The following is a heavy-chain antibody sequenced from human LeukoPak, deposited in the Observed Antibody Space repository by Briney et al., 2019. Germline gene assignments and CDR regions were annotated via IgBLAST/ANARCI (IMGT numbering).Heavy chain of an antibody. V-gene: IGHV1-69*02. CDR3: ARVHSGSPAGYYCYYMDV. J-gene: IGHJ6*03. CDR2: IIPILGIA. Sequence: ASVKVSCKASGGTFSSYTISWVRQAPGQGLEWMGRIIPILGIANYAQKFQGRVTITADKSTSTAYMELSSLRSEDTAVYYCARVHSGSPAGYYCYYMDVWGKGTTVTVSS. CDR1: GGTFSSYT. D-gene: IGHD1-26*01.